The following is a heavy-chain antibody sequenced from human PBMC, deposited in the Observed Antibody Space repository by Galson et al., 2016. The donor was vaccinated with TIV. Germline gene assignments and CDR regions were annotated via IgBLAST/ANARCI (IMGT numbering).Heavy chain of an antibody. CDR1: GFSLNTRGVG. Sequence: PALVKPTQTLTLTCTFSGFSLNTRGVGVGWIRQPPGKALEWLALIYWDDDKRYSPSLKNRLTITKDTSKNQVVLTMPNMDPVDTATYYCAHANLQWLIQAFDFWGQGTLVTVSS. CDR2: IYWDDDK. CDR3: AHANLQWLIQAFDF. V-gene: IGHV2-5*02. D-gene: IGHD6-19*01. J-gene: IGHJ4*02.